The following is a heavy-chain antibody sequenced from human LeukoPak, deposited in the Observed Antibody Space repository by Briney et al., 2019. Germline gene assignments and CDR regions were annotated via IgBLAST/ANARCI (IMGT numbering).Heavy chain of an antibody. CDR1: GYTFTSYG. V-gene: IGHV1-2*02. CDR2: INPNSGGT. Sequence: ASVKVSCKASGYTFTSYGISWVRQAPGQGLEWMGWINPNSGGTNYAQKFQGRVTMTRDTSISTAYMELSRLRSDDTAVYYCARVRGVIGLNYWGQGTLVTVSS. J-gene: IGHJ4*02. D-gene: IGHD3-10*01. CDR3: ARVRGVIGLNY.